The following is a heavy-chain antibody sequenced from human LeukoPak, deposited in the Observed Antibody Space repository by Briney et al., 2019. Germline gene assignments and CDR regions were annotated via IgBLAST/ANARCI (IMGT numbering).Heavy chain of an antibody. J-gene: IGHJ5*02. Sequence: ASVKVSCKASGYTFTGYYMHWVRQAPGQGLEWMGWINPNSGGTNYAQKFQGRATMTRDTSISTAYMELSRLRSDDTAVYYCARDLGETYSSSWYLVNWFDPWGQGTLVTVSS. V-gene: IGHV1-2*02. CDR1: GYTFTGYY. CDR2: INPNSGGT. D-gene: IGHD6-13*01. CDR3: ARDLGETYSSSWYLVNWFDP.